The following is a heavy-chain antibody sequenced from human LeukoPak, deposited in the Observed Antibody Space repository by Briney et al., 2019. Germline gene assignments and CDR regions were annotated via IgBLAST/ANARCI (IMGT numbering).Heavy chain of an antibody. D-gene: IGHD4-23*01. CDR3: ARGVTTVVTPVYSWFDP. Sequence: PSETLSLTCTVSGGSISSYYWSWIRQPAGKGLEWIGRIYTSGSTNYNPSLKSRLTMSVDTSKNQFSLKLSSVTAADTAVYYCARGVTTVVTPVYSWFDPWGQGTLVTVSS. CDR1: GGSISSYY. V-gene: IGHV4-4*07. CDR2: IYTSGST. J-gene: IGHJ5*02.